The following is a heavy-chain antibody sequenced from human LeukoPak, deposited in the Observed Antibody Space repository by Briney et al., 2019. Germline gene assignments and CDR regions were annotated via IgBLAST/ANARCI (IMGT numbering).Heavy chain of an antibody. D-gene: IGHD6-6*01. Sequence: GGSLRLSCAASGFTVSSNYMSWVRQAPGKGLEWVSVIYSGGSTYYADSVKGRFTISRDNSKNTLYLQMNSLRAEDTAVYYCARGQSIAAHYYYYYMDVWGKGTTVTVSS. CDR1: GFTVSSNY. CDR2: IYSGGST. J-gene: IGHJ6*03. V-gene: IGHV3-66*02. CDR3: ARGQSIAAHYYYYYMDV.